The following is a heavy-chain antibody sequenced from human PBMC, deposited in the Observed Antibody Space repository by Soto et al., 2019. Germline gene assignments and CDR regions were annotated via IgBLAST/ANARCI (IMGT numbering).Heavy chain of an antibody. J-gene: IGHJ6*02. CDR3: ARGAGYSSPFYGMDV. CDR2: ISTYNGNT. Sequence: QVQLVQSGAEVKKPGASVKVPCKASGYTFTSYGISWVRQAPGQGLEWVGWISTYNGNTNYAQKLQGRVTMTTDTSTTTAYLELRSLRSDDTAVYYCARGAGYSSPFYGMDVWGQGTTVTVSS. D-gene: IGHD6-19*01. V-gene: IGHV1-18*01. CDR1: GYTFTSYG.